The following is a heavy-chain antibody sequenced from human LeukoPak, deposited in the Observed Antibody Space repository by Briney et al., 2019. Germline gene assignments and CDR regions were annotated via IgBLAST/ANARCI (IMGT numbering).Heavy chain of an antibody. CDR1: GGSISSSSYY. CDR2: IYYSGST. D-gene: IGHD2-2*02. V-gene: IGHV4-39*07. CDR3: ARDCAEIGRIPAAIIDGYLVGTFDY. Sequence: PSETLSLTCTVSGGSISSSSYYWGWIRQPPGKGLEWIGSIYYSGSTYYNPSLKSRVTISVDTSKNQFSLKLSSVTAADTAVYYCARDCAEIGRIPAAIIDGYLVGTFDYWGQGTLVTVSS. J-gene: IGHJ4*02.